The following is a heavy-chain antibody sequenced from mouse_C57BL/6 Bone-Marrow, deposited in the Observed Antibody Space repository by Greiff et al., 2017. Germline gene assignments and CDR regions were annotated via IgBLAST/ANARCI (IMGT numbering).Heavy chain of an antibody. Sequence: QVQLQQSGAELVRPGASVKLSCKASGYTFTDYYINWVKQRPGQGLEWIARIYPGSGNTYYNEKFKGKATLTAEKSSSTAYMQLSSLTSEDSAVYFCARLRRSLFDYWGQGTTRTVSS. V-gene: IGHV1-76*01. CDR2: IYPGSGNT. J-gene: IGHJ2*01. D-gene: IGHD1-1*01. CDR3: ARLRRSLFDY. CDR1: GYTFTDYY.